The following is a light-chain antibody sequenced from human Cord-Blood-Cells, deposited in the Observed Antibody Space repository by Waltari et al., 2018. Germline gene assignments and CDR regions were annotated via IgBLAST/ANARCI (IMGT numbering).Light chain of an antibody. J-gene: IGKJ1*01. Sequence: DIQMTQSPSPLSASVGDRVTITCRASQSISSWLAWYQQKPGKAPKLLIYKAASLESGVPSRFSGSGSGTEFTLTISSLQPDDFATYYCQQYNSYSRTFGQGTKVE. CDR3: QQYNSYSRT. CDR1: QSISSW. CDR2: KAA. V-gene: IGKV1-5*03.